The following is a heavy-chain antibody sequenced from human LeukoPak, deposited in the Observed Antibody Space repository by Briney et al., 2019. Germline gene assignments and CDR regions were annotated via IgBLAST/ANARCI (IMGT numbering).Heavy chain of an antibody. CDR1: GGSIRGYY. CDR2: MYYSGSS. CDR3: AREGVAAAGAFDN. V-gene: IGHV4-59*01. J-gene: IGHJ4*02. D-gene: IGHD6-13*01. Sequence: SQTLTLTCTVSGGSIRGYYWSWIRQPPGKGLEWIAHMYYSGSSKYNPYLKSRATISRDTSKNQFSLKLTSVTVADTAVYFCAREGVAAAGAFDNWGQGTLVTVSA.